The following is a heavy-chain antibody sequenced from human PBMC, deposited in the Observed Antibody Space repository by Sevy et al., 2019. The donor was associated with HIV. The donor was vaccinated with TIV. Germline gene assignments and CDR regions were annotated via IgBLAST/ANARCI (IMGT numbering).Heavy chain of an antibody. D-gene: IGHD2-2*01. V-gene: IGHV3-23*01. J-gene: IGHJ6*02. CDR2: ISHSGGST. Sequence: GGSLRLSCATSEFTFSRYWMTWVRQAPGKGLKWVSSISHSGGSTYYADSVKGRFTISRDNSKNTLYLQMNSLRAEDTAVYYCAKGTLVVPAVIYYYYAMDVWGQGTTVTVSS. CDR3: AKGTLVVPAVIYYYYAMDV. CDR1: EFTFSRYW.